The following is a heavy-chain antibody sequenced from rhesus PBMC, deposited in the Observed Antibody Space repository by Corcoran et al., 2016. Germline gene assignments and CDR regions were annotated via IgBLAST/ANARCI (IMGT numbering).Heavy chain of an antibody. D-gene: IGHD3-9*01. Sequence: QVQLQESGPGLVKPSETLSLTCAVSGGSISSSNWWSLIRQPPGKGLEWIGYISGSSGSTYYNPSLKSRVTISTDTSKDQCSLKLSAVTAADTAVDSCASEDEYGYEYTAAFDFWGQGLRVTVSS. CDR3: ASEDEYGYEYTAAFDF. J-gene: IGHJ3*01. CDR1: GGSISSSNW. V-gene: IGHV4-65*01. CDR2: ISGSSGST.